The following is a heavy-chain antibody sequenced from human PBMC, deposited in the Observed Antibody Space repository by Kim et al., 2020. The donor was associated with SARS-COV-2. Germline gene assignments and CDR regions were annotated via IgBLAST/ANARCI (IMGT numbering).Heavy chain of an antibody. D-gene: IGHD5-12*01. V-gene: IGHV3-30*07. J-gene: IGHJ5*02. CDR1: GFTFSSFT. CDR3: TRAPFRSGTEGYNLMDS. Sequence: GGSLRLSCTASGFTFSSFTLHWVRQAPGKGLEWVAGISHDGREEDYADSVRGRFSISRDNSGYTLYLEMSSLRVEDTSMFYCTRAPFRSGTEGYNLMDSWGQGTLVTVSS. CDR2: ISHDGREE.